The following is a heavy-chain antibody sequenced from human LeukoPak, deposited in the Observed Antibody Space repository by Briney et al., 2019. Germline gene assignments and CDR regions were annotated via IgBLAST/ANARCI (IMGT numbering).Heavy chain of an antibody. CDR3: AIRERGYSGYVFDY. Sequence: GGSLRLSCAASGFTFSSYWMSWVRQAPGKGLEWVANIKQDGSEKYYVDSVKGRFTISRGNSKNTLYLQMNSLRAEDTAVYYCAIRERGYSGYVFDYWGQGTLVTVSS. V-gene: IGHV3-7*01. D-gene: IGHD5-12*01. CDR2: IKQDGSEK. J-gene: IGHJ4*02. CDR1: GFTFSSYW.